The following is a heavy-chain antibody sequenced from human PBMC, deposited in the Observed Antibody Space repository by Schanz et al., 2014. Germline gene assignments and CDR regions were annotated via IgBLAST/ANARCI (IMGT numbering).Heavy chain of an antibody. CDR2: IYYSGST. V-gene: IGHV4-39*07. Sequence: QLQLQESGPGLAKPSETLSLTCSVSGGSISSSRYYWGWIRQSPGKGLEWIGSIYYSGSTYYNPSLKSRVTISVDTSKNQFSLKLSSVTAADTGVYYCARDRGTGERYFDHWGQGTMVTVSS. D-gene: IGHD1-1*01. CDR1: GGSISSSRYY. CDR3: ARDRGTGERYFDH. J-gene: IGHJ3*01.